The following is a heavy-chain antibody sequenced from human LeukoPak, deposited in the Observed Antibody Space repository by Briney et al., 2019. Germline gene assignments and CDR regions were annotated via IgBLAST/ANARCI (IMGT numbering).Heavy chain of an antibody. V-gene: IGHV4-30-2*01. CDR1: GGSISSGGYS. Sequence: SQTLSLTCAVSGGSISSGGYSWSWIRQPPGKGLEWIGYIYHSGSTYYNPSLKSRVTISVDRSKNQFSLKLSSVTAADTAVYYCARADSSGYILTYWSQGTLVTVPP. CDR3: ARADSSGYILTY. J-gene: IGHJ4*02. D-gene: IGHD5-18*01. CDR2: IYHSGST.